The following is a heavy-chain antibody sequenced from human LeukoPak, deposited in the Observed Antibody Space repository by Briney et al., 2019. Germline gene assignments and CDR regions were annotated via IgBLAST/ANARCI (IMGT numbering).Heavy chain of an antibody. CDR1: GFTFSSYS. CDR3: ARERYYDSSGGPPYMDV. V-gene: IGHV3-21*01. J-gene: IGHJ6*03. D-gene: IGHD3-22*01. Sequence: GGSLRLSCAASGFTFSSYSMNWVRQAPGKGLEWVSSISSSSSYIYYADSVKGRFTISRDNAKNSLYLQMNSLRAEDTAVYYCARERYYDSSGGPPYMDVWGKGTTVTVSS. CDR2: ISSSSSYI.